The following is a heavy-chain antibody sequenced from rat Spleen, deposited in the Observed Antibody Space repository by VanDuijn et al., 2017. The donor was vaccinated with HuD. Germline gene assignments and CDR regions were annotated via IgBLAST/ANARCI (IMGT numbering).Heavy chain of an antibody. CDR1: GFSFSDYY. V-gene: IGHV5-7*01. J-gene: IGHJ2*01. CDR3: ARRFDFDY. CDR2: ISYDGIST. Sequence: EVQLVESGGGVVQPGRSLKLSCAASGFSFSDYYMAWVRQAPSKGLEWVATISYDGISTYNRDSVKGRFTIPRDNTKTTLYLQMDSLRSEDTATYYCARRFDFDYWGQGVMVTVSS.